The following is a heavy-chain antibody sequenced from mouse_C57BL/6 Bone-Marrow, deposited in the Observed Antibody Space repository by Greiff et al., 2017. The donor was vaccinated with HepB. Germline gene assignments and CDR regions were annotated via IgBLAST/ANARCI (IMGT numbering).Heavy chain of an antibody. J-gene: IGHJ2*01. CDR1: GYAFTNYL. CDR3: ARCYYCFDY. D-gene: IGHD1-1*01. CDR2: INPGSGGT. V-gene: IGHV1-54*01. Sequence: VQLQESGAELVRPGTSVKVSCKASGYAFTNYLIEWVKQRPGQGLEGIGVINPGSGGTNHNEKCKGQATLTADKAASTAYMQLSSLTSEDSAVYFCARCYYCFDYWGRGTTLTVSS.